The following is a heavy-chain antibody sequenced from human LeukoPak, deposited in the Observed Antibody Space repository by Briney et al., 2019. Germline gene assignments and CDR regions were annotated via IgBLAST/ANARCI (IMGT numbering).Heavy chain of an antibody. D-gene: IGHD3-16*01. CDR2: INEDATTI. V-gene: IGHV3-74*01. CDR1: GFAFSAYW. J-gene: IGHJ4*02. CDR3: VRDLILVWTPGDDFDF. Sequence: PGGSLRLSCAASGFAFSAYWMHWVRQAPGKGLESVSRINEDATTITYADSVKGRFIISRDNSKKSLYLQMNNLRAEDTAVYYCVRDLILVWTPGDDFDFWGQGTLVIVSS.